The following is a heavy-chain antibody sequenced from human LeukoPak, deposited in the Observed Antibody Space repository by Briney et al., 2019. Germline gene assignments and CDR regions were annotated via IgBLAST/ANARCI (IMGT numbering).Heavy chain of an antibody. J-gene: IGHJ4*02. CDR3: ARVYGYCSGGSCYPRNYYFDY. Sequence: SETLSLTCTVSGGSISSYYWSWIRQPPGKGLEWIGEINHSGSTNYNPSLKSRVTISVDTSKNQFSLKLSSVTAADTAVYYCARVYGYCSGGSCYPRNYYFDYWGQGTLVTVSS. V-gene: IGHV4-34*01. CDR2: INHSGST. CDR1: GGSISSYY. D-gene: IGHD2-15*01.